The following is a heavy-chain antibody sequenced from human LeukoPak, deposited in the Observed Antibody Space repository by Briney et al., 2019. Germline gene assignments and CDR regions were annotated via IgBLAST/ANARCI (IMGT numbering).Heavy chain of an antibody. V-gene: IGHV3-23*01. CDR2: FSGSGSNT. Sequence: PGGSLRLSCAASGFTFSIYGMSWVRQVPGKGLEWVSAFSGSGSNTYYADSVKGRFTISRDNSKNTLYLQMNSLRAEDTAIYYCAKSLRGHSYGYFDYWGQGTLVTVSS. D-gene: IGHD5-18*01. J-gene: IGHJ4*02. CDR3: AKSLRGHSYGYFDY. CDR1: GFTFSIYG.